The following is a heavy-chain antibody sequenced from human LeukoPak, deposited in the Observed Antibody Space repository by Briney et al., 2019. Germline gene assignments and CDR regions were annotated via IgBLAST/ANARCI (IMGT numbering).Heavy chain of an antibody. J-gene: IGHJ6*03. CDR1: GFTFSSYW. D-gene: IGHD3-22*01. CDR2: INSDGSST. V-gene: IGHV3-74*01. Sequence: PGGSLRPSCAASGFTFSSYWMHWVRQAPGKGLVWVSRINSDGSSTSYADSVKGRFTISRDNAKNTLYLQMNSLRAEDTAVYYCARASRNYDSSGYYFRYYYYYYMDVWGKGTTVTVSS. CDR3: ARASRNYDSSGYYFRYYYYYYMDV.